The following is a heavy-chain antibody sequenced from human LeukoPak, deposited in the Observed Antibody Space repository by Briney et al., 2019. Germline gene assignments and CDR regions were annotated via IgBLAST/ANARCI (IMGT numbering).Heavy chain of an antibody. Sequence: GGSLRLSCAASGFTFSSYDMHWVRQPTGKGLEWVSAIGTAGDTYYSDSVKGRFTISREDAKNSLYLQMNNLRAGDTAVYFCARGHMLTGYYNFAWFDPWGQGTLATASS. CDR3: ARGHMLTGYYNFAWFDP. V-gene: IGHV3-13*01. D-gene: IGHD3-9*01. J-gene: IGHJ5*02. CDR1: GFTFSSYD. CDR2: IGTAGDT.